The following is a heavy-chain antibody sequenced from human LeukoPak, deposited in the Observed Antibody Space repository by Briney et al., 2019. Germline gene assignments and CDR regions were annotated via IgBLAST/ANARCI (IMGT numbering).Heavy chain of an antibody. CDR2: ISGSGGST. Sequence: GGTLRLSCAASGFTFSSYGMSWVRQAPGKGLEWVSAISGSGGSTYYADSVKGRFTISRDNSKNTLYLQMNSLRAEDTAVYYCARGSGRRADAFEMWGQGTMVTVSS. CDR1: GFTFSSYG. CDR3: ARGSGRRADAFEM. V-gene: IGHV3-23*01. D-gene: IGHD3-10*01. J-gene: IGHJ3*02.